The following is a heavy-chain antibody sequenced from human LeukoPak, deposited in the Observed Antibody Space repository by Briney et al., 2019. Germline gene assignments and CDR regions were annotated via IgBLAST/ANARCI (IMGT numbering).Heavy chain of an antibody. V-gene: IGHV3-23*01. CDR1: GLPFLSYA. CDR2: ISGTGATT. Sequence: GGSLRLSCAASGLPFLSYAMAWVRQAPGKGVEWVSGISGTGATTYYADSVKGRFTISRDNSKNTLYLQMNSLRAEDTAVYYCANEGGPPFDYWGQGTLVTVSS. J-gene: IGHJ4*02. D-gene: IGHD2-15*01. CDR3: ANEGGPPFDY.